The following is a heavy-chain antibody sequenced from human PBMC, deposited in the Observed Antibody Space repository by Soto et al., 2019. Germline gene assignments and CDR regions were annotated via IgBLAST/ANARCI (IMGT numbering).Heavy chain of an antibody. CDR1: GASMSDYY. D-gene: IGHD3-16*01. CDR2: LHYSGSD. J-gene: IGHJ4*02. CDR3: ARSGHSFAGAV. V-gene: IGHV4-59*01. Sequence: VSLTCTVSGASMSDYYGSWIRRSPGKGLEHIGYLHYSGSDNYNPSLKSRVTISMDRSRNQFSLRLSSVTAADTAIYYCARSGHSFAGAVWGQGIPVTVSS.